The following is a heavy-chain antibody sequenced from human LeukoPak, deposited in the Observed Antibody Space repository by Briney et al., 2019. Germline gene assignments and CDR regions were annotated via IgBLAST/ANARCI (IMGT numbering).Heavy chain of an antibody. Sequence: GSLRLSCVVSGFIVSDNYMSWVRQAPGKGLEWVSVLYIGGSSHYADSVKGRFTISRDNSKNTLFLQMNSLRAEDTGIYYCARGYSGQTSDPFDYWGQGTLVTVSS. D-gene: IGHD4-23*01. J-gene: IGHJ4*02. CDR3: ARGYSGQTSDPFDY. V-gene: IGHV3-53*01. CDR2: LYIGGSS. CDR1: GFIVSDNY.